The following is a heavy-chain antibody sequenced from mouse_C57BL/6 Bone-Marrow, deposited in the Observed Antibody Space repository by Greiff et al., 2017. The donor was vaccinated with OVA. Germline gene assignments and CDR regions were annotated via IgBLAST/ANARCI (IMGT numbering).Heavy chain of an antibody. Sequence: QVQLQQPGAELVKPGASVKLSCKASGYTFTSYWMHWVKQRPGQGLEWIGMIHPNSGSTNYNEKFKSKATLTVDKSSSTVYMELSRLTSEDSAVYFCARHEEGSSVYAMDYWGQGTSVTVSS. CDR3: ARHEEGSSVYAMDY. D-gene: IGHD1-1*01. J-gene: IGHJ4*01. V-gene: IGHV1-64*01. CDR2: IHPNSGST. CDR1: GYTFTSYW.